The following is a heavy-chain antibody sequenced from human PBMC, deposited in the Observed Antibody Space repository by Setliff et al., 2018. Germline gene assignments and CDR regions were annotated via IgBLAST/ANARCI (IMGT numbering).Heavy chain of an antibody. V-gene: IGHV1-69*05. D-gene: IGHD3-9*01. J-gene: IGHJ3*02. CDR3: ARKGTDNAFDI. CDR1: GGTFSSYA. CDR2: IIPIFGTA. Sequence: ASVKVSCKASGGTFSSYAISWVRQAPGQGLEWMGGIIPIFGTANYAQKFQGRVTITTDESTSTAYMELSRLRSDDTAVYYCARKGTDNAFDIWGQGTMVTVSS.